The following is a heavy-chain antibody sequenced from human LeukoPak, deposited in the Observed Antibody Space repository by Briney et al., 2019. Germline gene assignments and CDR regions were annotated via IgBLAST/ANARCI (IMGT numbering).Heavy chain of an antibody. CDR2: IYPGDSDT. CDR3: ATTYHYDSSGYSNWFDP. V-gene: IGHV5-51*01. J-gene: IGHJ5*02. D-gene: IGHD3-22*01. CDR1: GYSFANYW. Sequence: GESLKISCMGSGYSFANYWIGWVRQMPGKGLEWMGIIYPGDSDTRYSPSFQGQVTISADKSISTAYLQWSSLKASDTAMYYCATTYHYDSSGYSNWFDPWGQGTLVTVSS.